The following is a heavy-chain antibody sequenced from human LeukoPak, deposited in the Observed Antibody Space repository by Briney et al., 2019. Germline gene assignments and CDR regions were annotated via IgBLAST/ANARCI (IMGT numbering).Heavy chain of an antibody. Sequence: QAGGSLRLSCAASGFTFDYYAMSWVRQAPGKGLEWVSAISGSGGSTYYADSVKGRFTISRDNAKNSLYLQMNSLRAEDTAVYYCARDPILTYDDYWGQGTLVTVSS. J-gene: IGHJ4*02. CDR3: ARDPILTYDDY. D-gene: IGHD3-9*01. CDR2: ISGSGGST. CDR1: GFTFDYYA. V-gene: IGHV3-23*01.